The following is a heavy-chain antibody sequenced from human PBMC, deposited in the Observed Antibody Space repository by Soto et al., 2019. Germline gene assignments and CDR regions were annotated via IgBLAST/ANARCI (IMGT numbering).Heavy chain of an antibody. CDR2: IIPIFGST. CDR3: ATNNRASYHFAF. D-gene: IGHD3-16*02. J-gene: IGHJ4*02. Sequence: QVQLVQSGAEVKKPGSSVKVSCKAFGRTFSSYAISWVRQAPGQGLEWMGGIIPIFGSTNYAPKFQGRVAITADERARTAYMDLSSLKSEDTALYYCATNNRASYHFAFWGQGTLVTVSS. CDR1: GRTFSSYA. V-gene: IGHV1-69*01.